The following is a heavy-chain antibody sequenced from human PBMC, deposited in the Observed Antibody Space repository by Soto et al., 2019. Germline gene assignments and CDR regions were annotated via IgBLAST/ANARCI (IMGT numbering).Heavy chain of an antibody. Sequence: ASVKVSCKASGYTFTGYYMHWVRQAPGQGLEWMGWINPNSGGTNYAQKFQGWVTMTRDTSISTAYMELSRLRSDDTAVYYCARDYGSGSYAFDSWGQGTMVTVSS. CDR3: ARDYGSGSYAFDS. V-gene: IGHV1-2*04. CDR1: GYTFTGYY. D-gene: IGHD3-10*01. CDR2: INPNSGGT. J-gene: IGHJ3*02.